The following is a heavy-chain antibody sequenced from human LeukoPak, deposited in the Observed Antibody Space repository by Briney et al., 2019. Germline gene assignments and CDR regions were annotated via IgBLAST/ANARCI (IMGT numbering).Heavy chain of an antibody. CDR2: ISAGSRII. D-gene: IGHD3-10*01. J-gene: IGHJ4*02. CDR3: ARPRYGSGTFYFDS. CDR1: GFTFSTYA. Sequence: GGSLRLSCAASGFTFSTYAMNWVRQAPGKGLEWISYISAGSRIIYYADSVKGRFTISRDDANDSLYLQMNSLRVEDTAVYYCARPRYGSGTFYFDSWGQGTLVTVSS. V-gene: IGHV3-48*01.